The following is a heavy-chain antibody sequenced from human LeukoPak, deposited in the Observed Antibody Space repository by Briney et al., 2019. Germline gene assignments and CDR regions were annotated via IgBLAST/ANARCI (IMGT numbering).Heavy chain of an antibody. V-gene: IGHV3-23*01. Sequence: GGSLILSCAASGFTFSNCAMSRVRQAPGKGLEWVSSIRGSGDNSYYADSVKGRFTISRDNSKNTLYLQMNSLRAEDTAVYYCATVRGYSYANEYHFEYWGQGTPVSVSS. CDR1: GFTFSNCA. J-gene: IGHJ4*02. CDR3: ATVRGYSYANEYHFEY. D-gene: IGHD5-18*01. CDR2: IRGSGDNS.